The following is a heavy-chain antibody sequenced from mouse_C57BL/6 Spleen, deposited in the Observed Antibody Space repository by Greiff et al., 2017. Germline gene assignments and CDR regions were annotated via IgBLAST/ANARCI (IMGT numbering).Heavy chain of an antibody. CDR1: GYTFTDYY. Sequence: EVQLQQSGPELVKPGASVKISCKASGYTFTDYYMNWVKQSHGKSLEWIGDINPNNGGTSYNQKFKGKATLTVDKSSSTAYMELRSLTSEDSAVYYCARAYYGNLYFDYWGQGTTLTVSS. CDR3: ARAYYGNLYFDY. J-gene: IGHJ2*01. D-gene: IGHD2-10*01. V-gene: IGHV1-26*01. CDR2: INPNNGGT.